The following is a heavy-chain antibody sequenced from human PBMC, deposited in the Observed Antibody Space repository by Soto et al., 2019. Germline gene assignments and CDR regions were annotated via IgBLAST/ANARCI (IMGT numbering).Heavy chain of an antibody. CDR3: ARQITTFGVNINAFKV. CDR1: GYSLTTHW. V-gene: IGHV5-10-1*01. Sequence: GESLKISCDGSGYSLTTHWINWVRQMPGKGLEWMGRIDPSQSYFNYNPSLQGHVTISVDKSIDTAYLQWSSLEASDTAIYYCARQITTFGVNINAFKVWGQGTTVTVSS. CDR2: IDPSQSYF. D-gene: IGHD3-3*01. J-gene: IGHJ3*01.